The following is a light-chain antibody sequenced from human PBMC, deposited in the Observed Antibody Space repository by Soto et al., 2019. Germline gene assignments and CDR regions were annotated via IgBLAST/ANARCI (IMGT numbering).Light chain of an antibody. V-gene: IGKV1-39*01. J-gene: IGKJ1*01. CDR1: QNINTY. CDR3: QQCYSTPLWT. CDR2: AAS. Sequence: DIQMTQSPSSLSASVGDRVTMTCRASQNINTYLNWYQHKPGKAPKLLISAASSLQSGVPSRFSGSGSGTDFTLTISSLQPEDFATYFCQQCYSTPLWTFGQGTKVDIK.